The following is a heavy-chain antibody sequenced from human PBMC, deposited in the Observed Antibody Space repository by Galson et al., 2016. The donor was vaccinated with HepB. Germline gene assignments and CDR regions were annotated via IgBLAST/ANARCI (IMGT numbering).Heavy chain of an antibody. CDR1: GDIVSSYSVS. CDR3: AKDDTGSCDY. D-gene: IGHD1-26*01. Sequence: CAISGDIVSSYSVSWNWVRQSPSRGLEWLGRTYYESEWYNDYAGFVKGRITINPDTSKNQFSLHLKSVTPEDTAVYYCAKDDTGSCDYWGQGTPVTVSP. V-gene: IGHV6-1*01. CDR2: TYYESEWYN. J-gene: IGHJ4*02.